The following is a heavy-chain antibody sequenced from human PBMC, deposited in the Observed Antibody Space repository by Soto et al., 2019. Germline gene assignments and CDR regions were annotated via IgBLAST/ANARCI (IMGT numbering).Heavy chain of an antibody. J-gene: IGHJ6*02. Sequence: ASVKVSCKASGYTCTSYGISWVLQAPGQGLEWMGWISAYNGNTNYAQKLQGRVTMTTDTSTSTAYMELRSLRSDDTAVYYCARDEIVVVPAAINPSYYYYGMDVWGQGTTVTVSS. CDR2: ISAYNGNT. V-gene: IGHV1-18*01. CDR3: ARDEIVVVPAAINPSYYYYGMDV. D-gene: IGHD2-2*01. CDR1: GYTCTSYG.